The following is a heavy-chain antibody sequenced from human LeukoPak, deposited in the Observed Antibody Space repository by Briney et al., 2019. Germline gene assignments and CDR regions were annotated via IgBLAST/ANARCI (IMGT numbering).Heavy chain of an antibody. V-gene: IGHV1-69*06. CDR2: IIPIFGTA. J-gene: IGHJ4*02. CDR3: ARGIAAAGSLGY. D-gene: IGHD6-13*01. CDR1: GGTFSSYA. Sequence: SVKVSCKASGGTFSSYAISWVRQAPGQGLEWMGGIIPIFGTANYAQKFQGRVTITADKSTSTAYMELRSLRSDDTAVYYCARGIAAAGSLGYWGQGTLVTVSS.